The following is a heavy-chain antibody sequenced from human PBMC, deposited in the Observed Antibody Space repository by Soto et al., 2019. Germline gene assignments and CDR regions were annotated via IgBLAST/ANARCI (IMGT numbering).Heavy chain of an antibody. D-gene: IGHD2-2*02. J-gene: IGHJ6*02. CDR1: GYTFSGYY. CDR2: INPNSGGT. V-gene: IGHV1-2*02. CDR3: ARSLTEGYCTITGCYTRPLYGMDV. Sequence: GASVKVSCKASGYTFSGYYIHWLRQAPGPGLEWMGWINPNSGGTNYAQKFQGRVTVTRDTPTSTAYMELSRLTSDDTAVYYCARSLTEGYCTITGCYTRPLYGMDVWGQGTTVTVSS.